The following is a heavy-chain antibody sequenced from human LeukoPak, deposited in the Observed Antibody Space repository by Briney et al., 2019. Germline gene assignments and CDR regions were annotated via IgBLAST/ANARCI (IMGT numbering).Heavy chain of an antibody. CDR2: ISGSGGST. J-gene: IGHJ4*02. Sequence: GGSLRLSCAASGFTFSSYAMSWVRQAPGKGLEWVSAISGSGGSTYYADSVKGRFTISRDNSKNTLYLQMNSLRAEDTAVYYCAKGARITMIVVVITPFDYWGQGTPVTVSS. V-gene: IGHV3-23*01. D-gene: IGHD3-22*01. CDR3: AKGARITMIVVVITPFDY. CDR1: GFTFSSYA.